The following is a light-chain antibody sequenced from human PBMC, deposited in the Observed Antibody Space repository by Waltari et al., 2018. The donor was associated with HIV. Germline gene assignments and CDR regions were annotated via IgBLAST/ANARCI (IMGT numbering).Light chain of an antibody. CDR3: QSADSSGTVV. CDR1: ALPKQY. J-gene: IGLJ2*01. CDR2: KDS. V-gene: IGLV3-25*03. Sequence: SYELTQPPSVSVSPGQTARITCSGDALPKQYAYWYQQKPGQAPVLVIYKDSERPSGIPERCPGSSSGTTVTLTISGVQAEDEADYYCQSADSSGTVVFGGGTKLTVL.